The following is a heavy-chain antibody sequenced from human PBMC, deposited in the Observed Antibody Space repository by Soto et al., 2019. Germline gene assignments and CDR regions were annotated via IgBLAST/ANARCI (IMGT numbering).Heavy chain of an antibody. V-gene: IGHV1-2*04. Sequence: ASVKVSCKASGYTITGYYMHWVRQAPGQGLEWMGWINPNRGGTNYAQKFQGWVTMTRDTSISTANMELSRLRSDDTAVYYCARGYDDFWSGYSRSHYCMDVWGQGTTFTVSS. D-gene: IGHD3-3*01. CDR2: INPNRGGT. J-gene: IGHJ6*02. CDR1: GYTITGYY. CDR3: ARGYDDFWSGYSRSHYCMDV.